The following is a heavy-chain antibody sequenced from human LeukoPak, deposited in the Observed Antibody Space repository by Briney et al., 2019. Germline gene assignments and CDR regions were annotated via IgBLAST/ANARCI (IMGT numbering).Heavy chain of an antibody. CDR2: ISAYNGNT. V-gene: IGHV1-18*01. J-gene: IGHJ4*02. Sequence: GASVKVSCKASGYTFTKSGISWVRQAPGQGLEWMGWISAYNGNTNYAQKLQGRVTMTTDTSTSTAYMELRSLRSDDTAVYYCARAGRSYYDSEYYFDYWGQGTLVTVSS. D-gene: IGHD3-22*01. CDR1: GYTFTKSG. CDR3: ARAGRSYYDSEYYFDY.